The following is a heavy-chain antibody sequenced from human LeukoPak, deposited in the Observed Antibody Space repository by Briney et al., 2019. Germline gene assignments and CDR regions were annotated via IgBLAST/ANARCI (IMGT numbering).Heavy chain of an antibody. CDR2: ISSSGSTI. Sequence: RPGGSLRLSCAASGFTFSSYEMNWVRQAPGKGLEWVSYISSSGSTIYYADSVKGRFTISRDNAKNSLYLQMNSLRAEDTAVYYCARENRLITIFGVVGDAFDIWGQGTMVTVSS. J-gene: IGHJ3*02. CDR1: GFTFSSYE. V-gene: IGHV3-48*03. CDR3: ARENRLITIFGVVGDAFDI. D-gene: IGHD3-3*01.